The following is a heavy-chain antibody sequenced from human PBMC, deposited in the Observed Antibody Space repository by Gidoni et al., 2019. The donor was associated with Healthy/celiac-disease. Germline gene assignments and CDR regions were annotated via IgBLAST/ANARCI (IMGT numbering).Heavy chain of an antibody. CDR1: GFTFSSYA. V-gene: IGHV3-23*01. J-gene: IGHJ4*02. CDR3: AKVHGAIAAAAINFDY. D-gene: IGHD6-13*01. Sequence: EVQLLESGGGLVQPGGSLSLSCAASGFTFSSYAMSWVRQAPGKGLEWVSAISGSGGSTYYADSVKGRFTISRDNSKNTLYLQMNSLRAEDTAVYYCAKVHGAIAAAAINFDYWGQGTLVTVSS. CDR2: ISGSGGST.